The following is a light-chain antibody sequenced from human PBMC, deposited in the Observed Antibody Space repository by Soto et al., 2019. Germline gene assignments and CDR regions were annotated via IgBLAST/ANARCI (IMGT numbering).Light chain of an antibody. CDR1: QSIGYW. Sequence: DIQMTQSPSALSASVGDRFTITCRASQSIGYWLAWYQQKPGKAPNLLIYAASTLETGVPSRFSGSGYGTEFTLTIASLQPDDSASYYCQQYNSFSKTFGRGTKVDI. CDR3: QQYNSFSKT. J-gene: IGKJ1*01. CDR2: AAS. V-gene: IGKV1-5*01.